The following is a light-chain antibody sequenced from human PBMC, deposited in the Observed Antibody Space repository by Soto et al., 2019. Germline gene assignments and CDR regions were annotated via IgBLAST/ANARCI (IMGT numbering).Light chain of an antibody. V-gene: IGKV3-20*01. CDR2: AAS. Sequence: EIVLTQSPGTLSLSPGERATLSCRASQSFRNNYLAWYQQRPGQAPRLLIYAASSRATGIPDRFSGSGSGTDFTLTISRLEPEDFAVYYCQQYGTSPRTFGQGTKVDIK. CDR1: QSFRNNY. CDR3: QQYGTSPRT. J-gene: IGKJ1*01.